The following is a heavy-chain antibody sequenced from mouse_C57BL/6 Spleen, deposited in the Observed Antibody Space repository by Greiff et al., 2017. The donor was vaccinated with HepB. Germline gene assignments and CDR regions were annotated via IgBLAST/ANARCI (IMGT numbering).Heavy chain of an antibody. CDR2: FYPGSGSI. J-gene: IGHJ4*01. CDR3: ARHEEGGNYVSYYAMDY. V-gene: IGHV1-62-2*01. Sequence: QVQLKQSGAELVKPGASVKLSCKASGYTFTEYTIHWVKQRSGQGLEWIGWFYPGSGSIKYNEKFKDKATLTADKSSSTVYMELSRLTSEDSAVYFCARHEEGGNYVSYYAMDYWGQGTSVTVSS. CDR1: GYTFTEYT. D-gene: IGHD2-1*01.